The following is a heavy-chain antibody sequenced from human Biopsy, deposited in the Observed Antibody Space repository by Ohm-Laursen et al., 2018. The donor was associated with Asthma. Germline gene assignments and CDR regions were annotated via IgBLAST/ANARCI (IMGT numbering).Heavy chain of an antibody. V-gene: IGHV4-39*01. CDR1: GGSITSSRYY. CDR3: VSHQYSSSWSTFDY. Sequence: SETLSLTCTVPGGSITSSRYYWGWIRQPPGKGMEWIGSMYHSGSPYYHPSLKSRATISVDTSKNQLSLKMSSVTAADTAVYFCVSHQYSSSWSTFDYWGQGALVTVSS. CDR2: MYHSGSP. D-gene: IGHD3-22*01. J-gene: IGHJ4*02.